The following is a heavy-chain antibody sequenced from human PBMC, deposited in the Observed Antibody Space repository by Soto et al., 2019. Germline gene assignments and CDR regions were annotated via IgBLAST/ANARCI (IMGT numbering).Heavy chain of an antibody. Sequence: PGGSLRLSCAASGFTFSNAWMNWVRQAPGKGLEWVGRIKVKSDGEATDYAAPVKGRFTISRDDSKNTLYLQMNSLKPEDTAVYYCSSLNHYGPYWGQGTLVTVSS. CDR1: GFTFSNAW. CDR2: IKVKSDGEAT. D-gene: IGHD3-16*01. CDR3: SSLNHYGPY. J-gene: IGHJ1*01. V-gene: IGHV3-15*07.